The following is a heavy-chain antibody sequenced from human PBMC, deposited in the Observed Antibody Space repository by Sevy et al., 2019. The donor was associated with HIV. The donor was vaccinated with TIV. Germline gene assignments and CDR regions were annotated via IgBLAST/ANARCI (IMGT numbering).Heavy chain of an antibody. D-gene: IGHD1-20*01. Sequence: GGSLRLSCAASGFTFSAHAMHWVRQGPGKGLEWVALLSNDGSTKYYADSVKGRFTISRDNSKNTLYLQMDSLRTEDTAVYYCAREGGYSINWSPFYWGQGTLVTVSS. CDR1: GFTFSAHA. CDR2: LSNDGSTK. CDR3: AREGGYSINWSPFY. J-gene: IGHJ4*02. V-gene: IGHV3-30-3*01.